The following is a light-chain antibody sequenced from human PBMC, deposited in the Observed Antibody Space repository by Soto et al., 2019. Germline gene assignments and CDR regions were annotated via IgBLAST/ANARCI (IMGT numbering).Light chain of an antibody. J-gene: IGLJ2*01. Sequence: QSALTQPASVSGSPGQSITISCTGTSGDIGTYNLVSWYQQYPGRAPKLIIFEGNKRPSGVSSRFSASKSAYTASLAISGLQAEDEADYHCCSYAGRSTVVCGGGTQLTV. V-gene: IGLV2-23*01. CDR1: SGDIGTYNL. CDR2: EGN. CDR3: CSYAGRSTVV.